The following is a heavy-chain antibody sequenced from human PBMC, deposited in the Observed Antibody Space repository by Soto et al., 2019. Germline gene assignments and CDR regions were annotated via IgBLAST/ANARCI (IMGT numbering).Heavy chain of an antibody. V-gene: IGHV3-11*05. J-gene: IGHJ5*02. CDR3: ARAVAYSSSWYPNWFDP. CDR2: ISSSSSYT. Sequence: QVQLVESGGGLVKPGGSLRLSCAASGFTFSDYYMSWIRQAPGKGLEWVSYISSSSSYTNYADSVKGRFTISRDDAKNSLNLQMKSLRVEDTDVYYCARAVAYSSSWYPNWFDPWGQGTLVTVSS. D-gene: IGHD6-13*01. CDR1: GFTFSDYY.